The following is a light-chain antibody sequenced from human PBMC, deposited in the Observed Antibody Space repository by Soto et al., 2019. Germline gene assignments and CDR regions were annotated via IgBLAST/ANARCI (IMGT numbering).Light chain of an antibody. V-gene: IGKV1-9*01. CDR2: AAS. Sequence: IQLTQSPSSLSASVGDRVTITCRASQAISTYLAWYQQSPGKAPNLLIYAASSLQRGVPSRFSGSGSGTDFTLTISSLQPEDFATYHCQQLNSYPVTFGQGTKVEVK. J-gene: IGKJ1*01. CDR3: QQLNSYPVT. CDR1: QAISTY.